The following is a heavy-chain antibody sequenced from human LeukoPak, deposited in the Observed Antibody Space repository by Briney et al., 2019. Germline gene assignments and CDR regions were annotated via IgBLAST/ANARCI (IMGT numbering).Heavy chain of an antibody. V-gene: IGHV3-33*08. D-gene: IGHD5-18*01. CDR3: ARGYNYGTDWFDP. CDR2: IWYDGSNK. CDR1: GGSISSSNW. J-gene: IGHJ5*02. Sequence: TLSLTCAVSGGSISSSNWWSWVRQAPGKGLEWVAVIWYDGSNKYYADSVKGRFTISRDNSKNTLYLQMNSLGAEDTAVYYCARGYNYGTDWFDPWGQGTLVTVSS.